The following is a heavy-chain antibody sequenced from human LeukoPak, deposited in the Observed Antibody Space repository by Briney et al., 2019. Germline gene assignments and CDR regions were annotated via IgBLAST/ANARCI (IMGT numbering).Heavy chain of an antibody. CDR3: ARDGGGTSVNYYYYYMDV. CDR1: GYTFTSYA. V-gene: IGHV1-18*01. Sequence: ASVKVSCKASGYTFTSYAISWVRQTPGQGLEWMGWVSAYNGVTNYAQNFQGRVTMTTDTPTSTAYMELRSLRSDDTAVYYCARDGGGTSVNYYYYYMDVWGKGTTVTVSS. D-gene: IGHD1-1*01. J-gene: IGHJ6*03. CDR2: VSAYNGVT.